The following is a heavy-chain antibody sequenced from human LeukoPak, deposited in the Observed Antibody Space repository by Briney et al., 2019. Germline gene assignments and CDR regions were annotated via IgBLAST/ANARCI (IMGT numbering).Heavy chain of an antibody. J-gene: IGHJ4*02. CDR1: GFTFSSCV. V-gene: IGHV3-23*01. CDR3: VKRHCPTPHCYGFDY. D-gene: IGHD2-2*01. CDR2: ISGSGGST. Sequence: GGSVRLSCATSGFTFSSCVMAWVRQAPGKGLEWVSSISGSGGSTYYADSVKGRFTISRDNSMNTLYLQMNSLRADDTAVYYRVKRHCPTPHCYGFDYWGQGTLITVSA.